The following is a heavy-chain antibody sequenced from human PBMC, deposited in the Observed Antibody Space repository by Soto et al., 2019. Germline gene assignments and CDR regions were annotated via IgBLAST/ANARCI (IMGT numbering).Heavy chain of an antibody. D-gene: IGHD6-13*01. V-gene: IGHV3-48*02. CDR2: ITSSSTTI. CDR3: ASDNGLAGSFDP. CDR1: GFTFNTYS. J-gene: IGHJ5*02. Sequence: PGGSLRLSCAASGFTFNTYSMNWVRQAPGKGPEWISYITSSSTTIYYADSVKGRFTISRDNAKNSLYLQMNSLRDEDTAVYYCASDNGLAGSFDPWGQGTLVTVSS.